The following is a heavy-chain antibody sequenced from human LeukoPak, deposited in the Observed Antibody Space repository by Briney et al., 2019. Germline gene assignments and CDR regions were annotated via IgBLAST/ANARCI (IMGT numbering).Heavy chain of an antibody. CDR3: ARAKQLEKFYFDY. J-gene: IGHJ4*02. CDR1: GYSISSDYY. D-gene: IGHD1-1*01. Sequence: SETLSLTCTVSGYSISSDYYWASIRQPPGKGLEWIGNIYHTGSTYDNPSLKSRVTMSIDTSKNQFSLKLSSVTAADTAVYYCARAKQLEKFYFDYWGRGTLVTVSS. V-gene: IGHV4-38-2*02. CDR2: IYHTGST.